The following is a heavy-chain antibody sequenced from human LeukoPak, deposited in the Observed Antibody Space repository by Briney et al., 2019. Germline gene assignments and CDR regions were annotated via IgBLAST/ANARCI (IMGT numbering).Heavy chain of an antibody. Sequence: ASVKVSCKASGHTFTSYGISWVRQAPGQGLEWMGWISAYNGNTNYAQKLQGRVTMTTDTSTSTAYMELRSLRSDDTAVYYCARDGRYYDSSGYSNWFDPWGQGTLVTVSS. D-gene: IGHD3-22*01. CDR3: ARDGRYYDSSGYSNWFDP. J-gene: IGHJ5*02. CDR1: GHTFTSYG. CDR2: ISAYNGNT. V-gene: IGHV1-18*01.